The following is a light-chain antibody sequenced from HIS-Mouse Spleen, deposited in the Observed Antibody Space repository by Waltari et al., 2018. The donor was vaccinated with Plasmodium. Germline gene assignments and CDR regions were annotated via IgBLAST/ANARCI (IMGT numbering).Light chain of an antibody. J-gene: IGLJ2*01. Sequence: QSVLTQPPSVSAAPGQKVTISCSGSSSNIGNNYVSWYQHLPGTAPKLLISDNNKRPSAIPDRFSGSTSGTSATLGITGLQTGDEADYYCGTWDSSLSAGVVFGGGTKLTVL. CDR2: DNN. CDR1: SSNIGNNY. CDR3: GTWDSSLSAGVV. V-gene: IGLV1-51*01.